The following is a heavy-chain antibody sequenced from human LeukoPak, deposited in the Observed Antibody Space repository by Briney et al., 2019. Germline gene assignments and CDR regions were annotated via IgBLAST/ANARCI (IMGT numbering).Heavy chain of an antibody. V-gene: IGHV4-31*03. J-gene: IGHJ4*02. CDR2: ISSSGST. D-gene: IGHD1-1*01. CDR1: GASISSGGYY. CDR3: ARAGNLNDFDC. Sequence: SQTLSLTCTVSGASISSGGYYWSWIRQHPGKGLEWIGSISSSGSTYYNPSLKSRVTISVDTSKNQFSLKLSSVTAADTALYYCARAGNLNDFDCRGQGTLVTVSS.